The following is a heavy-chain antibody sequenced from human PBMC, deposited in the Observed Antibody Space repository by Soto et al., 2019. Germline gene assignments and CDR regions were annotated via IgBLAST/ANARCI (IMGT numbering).Heavy chain of an antibody. J-gene: IGHJ4*02. CDR2: ISAYNGNT. D-gene: IGHD1-26*01. CDR1: GYTFTSYG. V-gene: IGHV1-18*04. CDR3: EREVYGVGATTGLFDY. Sequence: QVQLVQSGAEVKKPGASVKASCKASGYTFTSYGSSWVRADQGQGLEWMGWISAYNGNTNYAQKLQGRVTMTTDTSTSTAYMELRSLRSDDTAVYYCEREVYGVGATTGLFDYWGQGTLVIVSS.